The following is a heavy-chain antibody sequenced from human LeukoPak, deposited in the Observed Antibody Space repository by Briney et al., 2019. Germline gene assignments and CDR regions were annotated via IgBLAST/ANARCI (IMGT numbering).Heavy chain of an antibody. J-gene: IGHJ4*02. V-gene: IGHV1-69*13. D-gene: IGHD4-17*01. CDR1: GGTFSSYA. CDR3: ARGGHDYVFDY. Sequence: GASVKVSCKASGGTFSSYAVSWVRQAPGQGLEWMGGIIPIFGTANYAQKFQGRVTITADESTSTAYMELSSLRSEDTAVYYCARGGHDYVFDYWGQGTLVTVSS. CDR2: IIPIFGTA.